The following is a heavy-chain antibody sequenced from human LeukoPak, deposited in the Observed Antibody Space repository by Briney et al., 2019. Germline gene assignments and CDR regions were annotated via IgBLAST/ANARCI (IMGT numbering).Heavy chain of an antibody. CDR1: GGSISSGGYH. Sequence: ASQTLSLTCTVSGGSISSGGYHWSWIRQLPGKGLEWIGYIYYTGSSYYNPSLQSRVSMSIDASKNQFSLRLTSVTAADTAVYYCARDRVVVVAAVYYGMDVWGQGTTVTVSS. CDR2: IYYTGSS. J-gene: IGHJ6*02. D-gene: IGHD2-15*01. V-gene: IGHV4-31*03. CDR3: ARDRVVVVAAVYYGMDV.